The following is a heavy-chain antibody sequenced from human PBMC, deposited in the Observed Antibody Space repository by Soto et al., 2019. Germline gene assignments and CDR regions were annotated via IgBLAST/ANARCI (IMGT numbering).Heavy chain of an antibody. CDR3: ARDLDDIVVVPAALVAFDI. CDR2: ISAYNGNT. CDR1: GYTFTSYG. V-gene: IGHV1-18*01. Sequence: ASVKVSCKASGYTFTSYGISWVRQAPGQGLEWMGWISAYNGNTNYAQKLQGRVTMTTDTSTSTAYMELRSLRSDDTAVYYFARDLDDIVVVPAALVAFDIWGQGTMVTVSS. D-gene: IGHD2-2*01. J-gene: IGHJ3*02.